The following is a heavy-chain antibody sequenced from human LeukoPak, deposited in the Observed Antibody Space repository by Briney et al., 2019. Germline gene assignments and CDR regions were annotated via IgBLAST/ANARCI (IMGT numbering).Heavy chain of an antibody. V-gene: IGHV1-69*13. Sequence: SVKVSCKASGGTFSNYAFSWVRQAPGQGLEWMGGLIPIFGTADYAQKFQGRVTITADESTSTAYMELSSLRSEDTAVYYCARGLRGGHYYDRSGYYAYWGQGTLVTVSS. J-gene: IGHJ4*02. CDR2: LIPIFGTA. CDR3: ARGLRGGHYYDRSGYYAY. D-gene: IGHD3-22*01. CDR1: GGTFSNYA.